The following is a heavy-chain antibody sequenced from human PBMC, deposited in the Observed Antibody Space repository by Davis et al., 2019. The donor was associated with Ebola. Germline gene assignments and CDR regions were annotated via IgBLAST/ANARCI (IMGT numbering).Heavy chain of an antibody. Sequence: MPSETLSLTCTVSGGSISSYYWSWIRQPPGKGLEWIGYIYYSGSTNYNPSLKSRVTISVDTSKNQFSLKLSSVTAADTAVYYCARGWGYCSGGSCYSGSHYYYGMDVWGQGTTVTVSS. CDR1: GGSISSYY. D-gene: IGHD2-15*01. V-gene: IGHV4-59*12. CDR2: IYYSGST. CDR3: ARGWGYCSGGSCYSGSHYYYGMDV. J-gene: IGHJ6*02.